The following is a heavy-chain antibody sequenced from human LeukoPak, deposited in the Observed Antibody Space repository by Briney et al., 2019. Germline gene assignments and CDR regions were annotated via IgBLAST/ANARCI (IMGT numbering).Heavy chain of an antibody. CDR2: ISGSGGST. V-gene: IGHV3-23*01. D-gene: IGHD2-2*01. CDR1: GFTFSSYA. Sequence: GGSLRLSCAASGFTFSSYAMSWVRQAPGKGLEWVSAISGSGGSTYYADSVKGRFTISRDNSKNTLYLQMNSLRAEDTAVYYCAKGDCSSTSCYYFDYWGQGTLVTVSS. J-gene: IGHJ4*02. CDR3: AKGDCSSTSCYYFDY.